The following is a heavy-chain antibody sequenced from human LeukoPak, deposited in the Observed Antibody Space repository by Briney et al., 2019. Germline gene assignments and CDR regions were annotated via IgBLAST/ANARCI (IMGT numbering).Heavy chain of an antibody. CDR3: ARHTGPYYGSGSYGLDV. V-gene: IGHV3-21*01. CDR1: GFTFSSYS. Sequence: GGSLRLSCAASGFTFSSYSMNWVRQAPGKGLEWVSSISSSGTSIYYADSVKGRFTISRDNAKNSLYLQMNSLRAEDTPVYYCARHTGPYYGSGSYGLDVWGQGTTVTVSS. D-gene: IGHD3-10*01. J-gene: IGHJ6*02. CDR2: ISSSGTSI.